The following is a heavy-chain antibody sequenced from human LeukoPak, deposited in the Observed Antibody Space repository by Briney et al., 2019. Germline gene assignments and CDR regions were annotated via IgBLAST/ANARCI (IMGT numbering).Heavy chain of an antibody. CDR2: INTDGSTT. CDR3: ARDLTSRSGGSCYPTWFDP. D-gene: IGHD2-15*01. CDR1: GFTFSSYW. J-gene: IGHJ5*02. Sequence: GGSLRLSCAASGFTFSSYWMHWVRQAPGKGLVWVSHINTDGSTTTYADSVKGRFTISRDNAKNTLYLQMNSLRAEDTAMYYCARDLTSRSGGSCYPTWFDPWGQGTLVTVSS. V-gene: IGHV3-74*01.